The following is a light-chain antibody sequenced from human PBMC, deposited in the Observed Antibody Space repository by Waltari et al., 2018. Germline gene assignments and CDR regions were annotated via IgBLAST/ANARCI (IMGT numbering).Light chain of an antibody. CDR1: GSNIGAGYD. Sequence: TGSGSNIGAGYDVHWYQQLPRAAPKLLIYGSSTRPLGVPDRFFGSTSGTSASLAITGLQAEDEADYYCQSYDTSLSVVFGGGTKLTVL. J-gene: IGLJ3*02. CDR2: GSS. CDR3: QSYDTSLSVV. V-gene: IGLV1-40*01.